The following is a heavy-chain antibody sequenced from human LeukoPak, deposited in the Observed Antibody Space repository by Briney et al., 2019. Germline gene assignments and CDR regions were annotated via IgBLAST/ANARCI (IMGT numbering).Heavy chain of an antibody. CDR1: GGSISSYY. CDR3: ARHIAVAANFDY. CDR2: ICYSGST. J-gene: IGHJ4*02. V-gene: IGHV4-59*01. D-gene: IGHD6-19*01. Sequence: SETLSLTCTVSGGSISSYYWSWIRQPPGKGLEWIGYICYSGSTNYSPSLKSRVTISVDTSKNQFSLKLRSVTAADTAVYYCARHIAVAANFDYWGQGTLVTVSS.